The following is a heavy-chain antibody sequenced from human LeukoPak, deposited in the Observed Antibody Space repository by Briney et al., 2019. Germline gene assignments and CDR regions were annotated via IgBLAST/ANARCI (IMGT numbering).Heavy chain of an antibody. CDR2: IKEDGTET. V-gene: IGHV3-7*03. CDR1: GFTFSDYY. Sequence: GGSLRLSCAASGFTFSDYYMSWIRQAPGKGLEWVANIKEDGTETYYVDSVKGRFTISRDNAKNSLYLQMNSLRVEDTAVYYCAKGGRSLQTYWGQGTLVTVSS. D-gene: IGHD5-24*01. CDR3: AKGGRSLQTY. J-gene: IGHJ4*02.